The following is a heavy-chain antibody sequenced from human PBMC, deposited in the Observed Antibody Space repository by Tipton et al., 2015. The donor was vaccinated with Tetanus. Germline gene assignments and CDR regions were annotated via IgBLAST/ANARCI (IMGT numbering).Heavy chain of an antibody. J-gene: IGHJ4*02. V-gene: IGHV1-69*01. CDR3: ARGGTMDY. CDR1: GGTFTNYA. CDR2: ITPIFGTT. D-gene: IGHD1-1*01. Sequence: QSGAEVKKPGSSVKVPCKASGGTFTNYALSWVRQAPGQGLEWVGGITPIFGTTNSAPKFQGRVTITADESTNTAYMELSSLRSEDTAVYYCARGGTMDYWGQGTLVTVSS.